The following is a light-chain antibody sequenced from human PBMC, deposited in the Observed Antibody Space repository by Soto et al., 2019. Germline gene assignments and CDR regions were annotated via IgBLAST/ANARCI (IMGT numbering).Light chain of an antibody. CDR3: QSYDSGLSGYV. Sequence: QSVLTQPPSVPGAPGQRVTISCTGSSPNIGADFDVHWYQHLPGTAPRLLIYGHSNRPSGVPDRFSGSKSGTSASLAITGLQAEDEADYYCQSYDSGLSGYVFGAGTKLTVL. J-gene: IGLJ1*01. CDR1: SPNIGADFD. CDR2: GHS. V-gene: IGLV1-40*01.